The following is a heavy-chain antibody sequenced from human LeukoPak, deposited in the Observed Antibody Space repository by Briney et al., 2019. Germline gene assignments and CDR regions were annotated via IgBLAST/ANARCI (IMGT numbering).Heavy chain of an antibody. V-gene: IGHV3-23*01. J-gene: IGHJ1*01. CDR1: GFTFSSYG. CDR3: AKDEATRYFQH. Sequence: TGGSLRLSCAASGFTFSSYGMSWVRQAPGKGLEWASAISGSGGSTYYADSVKGRSTVSRDNSKNTLYLQMNSLRAEDTAVYYCAKDEATRYFQHWGQGTLVTVSS. CDR2: ISGSGGST. D-gene: IGHD5-12*01.